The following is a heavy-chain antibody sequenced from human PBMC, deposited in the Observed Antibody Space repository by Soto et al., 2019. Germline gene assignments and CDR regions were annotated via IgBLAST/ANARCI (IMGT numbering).Heavy chain of an antibody. V-gene: IGHV1-69*13. D-gene: IGHD4-4*01. Sequence: SVKVSCKASGGTFSSYAISWVRQAPGQGLEWMGGIIPIFGTANYAQKFQGRVTITADESTSTAYMELSSLRSEDTAVYYCARGLYSKSFRFSGMDVWGQGTTVTVSS. J-gene: IGHJ6*02. CDR1: GGTFSSYA. CDR3: ARGLYSKSFRFSGMDV. CDR2: IIPIFGTA.